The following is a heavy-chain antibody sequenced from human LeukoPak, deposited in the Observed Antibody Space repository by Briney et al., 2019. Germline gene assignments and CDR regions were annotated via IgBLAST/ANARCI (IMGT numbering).Heavy chain of an antibody. Sequence: GASVKVSCKASGYTFTGYYMHWVRQAPGQGLEWMGIISPSGGSTSYAQKFQGRVTMTRDTSTRTVYMELSSLRSEDTALYYCARDPLYSSSWYSLGDWGQGTLVTVSS. D-gene: IGHD6-13*01. CDR3: ARDPLYSSSWYSLGD. CDR1: GYTFTGYY. J-gene: IGHJ4*02. V-gene: IGHV1-46*01. CDR2: ISPSGGST.